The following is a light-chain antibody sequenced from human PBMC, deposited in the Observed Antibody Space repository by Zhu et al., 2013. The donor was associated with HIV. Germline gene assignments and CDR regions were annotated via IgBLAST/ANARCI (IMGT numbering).Light chain of an antibody. J-gene: IGLJ1*01. CDR1: SSDVGSYNL. Sequence: QSALTQPASVSGSPGQSITISCTGASSDVGSYNLVSWYQQHPGKAPKLMIYEVTKRPSGVSNRFSGSKSGNTASLTISGLQAEDEADYYCCSYAGSRTLVFGTGTKVTVL. CDR3: CSYAGSRTLV. CDR2: EVT. V-gene: IGLV2-23*02.